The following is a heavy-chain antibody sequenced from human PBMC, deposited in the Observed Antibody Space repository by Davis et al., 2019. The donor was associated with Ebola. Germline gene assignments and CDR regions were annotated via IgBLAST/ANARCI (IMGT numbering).Heavy chain of an antibody. CDR1: GFTVSSNY. CDR3: VTPIVGDTRPNDY. J-gene: IGHJ4*02. CDR2: SGIGDST. D-gene: IGHD1-26*01. Sequence: GGSLRLSCAASGFTVSSNYMSWVRQAPGKGLEWVSTFSGIGDSTYYADSVKDRFTISRDNSKNTLYFQMSGLRPEDTAVYYCVTPIVGDTRPNDYWGQGTLVTVSS. V-gene: IGHV3-53*05.